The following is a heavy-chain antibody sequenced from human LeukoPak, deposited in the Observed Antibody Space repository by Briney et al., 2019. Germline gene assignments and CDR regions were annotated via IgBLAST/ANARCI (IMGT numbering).Heavy chain of an antibody. V-gene: IGHV3-23*01. J-gene: IGHJ6*02. Sequence: GGSLRLSCAASGFTFSSYAMSWVRQAPGKGLEWVAAISGSGGNTYYVDSVKGRLTISRDNSKNTLYLQMNSLRAEDTAVYYCAQIFGVVTYGMDVWGQGTTVTVSS. D-gene: IGHD3-3*01. CDR1: GFTFSSYA. CDR3: AQIFGVVTYGMDV. CDR2: ISGSGGNT.